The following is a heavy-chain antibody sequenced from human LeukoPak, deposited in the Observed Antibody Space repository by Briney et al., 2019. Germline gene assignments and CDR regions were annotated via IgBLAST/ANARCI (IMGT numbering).Heavy chain of an antibody. Sequence: SETLSLTCTVSGGSISSYYWSWIRQPPAKGLESIGYIYYSRSTNYNPSLKSRVTISVDTSKNQFSLKLSSVTAADTAVYYCARQGYDYVWGRYPPSYFDYWGQGTLVTVSS. V-gene: IGHV4-59*08. CDR3: ARQGYDYVWGRYPPSYFDY. CDR1: GGSISSYY. J-gene: IGHJ4*02. D-gene: IGHD3-16*02. CDR2: IYYSRST.